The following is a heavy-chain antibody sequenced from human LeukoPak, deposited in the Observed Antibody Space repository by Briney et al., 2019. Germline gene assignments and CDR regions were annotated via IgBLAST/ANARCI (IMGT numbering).Heavy chain of an antibody. CDR3: ASARGVTWFDP. Sequence: GGSLRLSCAASGFTFSSYSMNWVRQAPGKGLEWVSSISNSSSYIYYADSVKGRFTISRDNAKNSLYLQMNSLRAEDTAVYYCASARGVTWFDPWGQGTLVTVSS. CDR1: GFTFSSYS. D-gene: IGHD3-10*01. CDR2: ISNSSSYI. J-gene: IGHJ5*02. V-gene: IGHV3-21*01.